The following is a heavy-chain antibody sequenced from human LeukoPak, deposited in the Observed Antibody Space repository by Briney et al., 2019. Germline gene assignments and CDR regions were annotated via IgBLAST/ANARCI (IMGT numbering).Heavy chain of an antibody. V-gene: IGHV4-39*01. J-gene: IGHJ4*02. CDR1: GGSISSYY. D-gene: IGHD5-18*01. CDR2: IYYSGST. CDR3: ARNIRGYSYGLPYYFDY. Sequence: PSETLSLTCTVSGGSISSYYWGWIRQPPGKGLEWIGSIYYSGSTYYNPSLKSRVTISVDTSKNQFSLKLSSVTAADTAVYYCARNIRGYSYGLPYYFDYWGQGTLVTVSS.